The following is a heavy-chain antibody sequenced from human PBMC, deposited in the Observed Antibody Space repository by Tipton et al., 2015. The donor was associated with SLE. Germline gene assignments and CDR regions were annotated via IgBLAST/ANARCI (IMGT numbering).Heavy chain of an antibody. Sequence: TLSLTCAVYGGSFSGYYWSWIRQPPGKGLEWIGEINHSGSTNHNPSLKSRVTISVDTSKNQFSLKLSSVTAADTAVYYCARGGLGIIDYWGQGTLVTVSS. J-gene: IGHJ4*02. D-gene: IGHD7-27*01. CDR1: GGSFSGYY. V-gene: IGHV4-34*01. CDR3: ARGGLGIIDY. CDR2: INHSGST.